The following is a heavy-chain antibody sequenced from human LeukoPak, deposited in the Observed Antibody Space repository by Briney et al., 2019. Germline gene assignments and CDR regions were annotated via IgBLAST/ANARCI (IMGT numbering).Heavy chain of an antibody. CDR2: IYYSGST. V-gene: IGHV4-59*01. CDR1: GGSISSYY. CDR3: ASALNSYSSGLEYFQH. D-gene: IGHD6-19*01. J-gene: IGHJ1*01. Sequence: PSETLSLTCTVSGGSISSYYWSWIRQPPGKGLEWIGYIYYSGSTNYNPSLKSRVTISVDTSKNQFSLKLSPVTAADTAVYYCASALNSYSSGLEYFQHWGQGTLVTVSS.